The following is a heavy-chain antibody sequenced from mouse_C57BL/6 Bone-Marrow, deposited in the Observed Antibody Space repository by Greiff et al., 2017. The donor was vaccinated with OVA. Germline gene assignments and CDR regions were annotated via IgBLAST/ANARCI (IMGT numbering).Heavy chain of an antibody. CDR3: ARERGYGYDYAMDY. CDR1: GFTFSDYG. D-gene: IGHD2-2*01. J-gene: IGHJ4*01. Sequence: EVKLMESGGGLVQPEGSLKLSCAASGFTFSDYGMAWVRQAPRKGPEWVAFISNLAYSIYYADTVTGRFTISRENAKNTLYLEMSSLRSEDTAMYYCARERGYGYDYAMDYWGQGTSVTVSS. V-gene: IGHV5-15*01. CDR2: ISNLAYSI.